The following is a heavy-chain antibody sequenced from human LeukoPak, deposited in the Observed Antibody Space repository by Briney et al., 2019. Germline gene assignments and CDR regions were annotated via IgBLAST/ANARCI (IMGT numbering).Heavy chain of an antibody. CDR2: IIPIFGTA. D-gene: IGHD2-2*02. V-gene: IGHV1-69*13. CDR1: GGTFSSYA. Sequence: SVKVSCKASGGTFSSYAISWVRQAPGQGLEWMGGIIPIFGTANYAQKFQGRVTITAHESTSTAYMELSSLRSEDTAVYYCARAVGAVPAAISPFDYWGQGTLVTVSS. J-gene: IGHJ4*02. CDR3: ARAVGAVPAAISPFDY.